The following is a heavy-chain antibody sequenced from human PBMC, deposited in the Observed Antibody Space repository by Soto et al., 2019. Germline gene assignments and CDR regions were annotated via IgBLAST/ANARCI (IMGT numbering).Heavy chain of an antibody. CDR3: ARQFCDLYSGTDHDFDI. J-gene: IGHJ4*02. V-gene: IGHV5-51*01. CDR2: IYPGDSDT. CDR1: GDTFIDFL. D-gene: IGHD1-7*01. Sequence: PCESLQISWEASGDTFIDFLIGCVLRKTGKGLERMEVIYPGDSDTRYSPSFQGLVTNSADTSVSTAYLQWNSLNASDTAIYYFARQFCDLYSGTDHDFDIWGQGTLVSVSS.